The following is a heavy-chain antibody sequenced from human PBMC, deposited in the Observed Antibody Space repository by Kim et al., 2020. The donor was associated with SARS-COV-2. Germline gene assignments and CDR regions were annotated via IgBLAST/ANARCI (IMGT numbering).Heavy chain of an antibody. D-gene: IGHD3-9*01. CDR1: GGSISSSSYY. J-gene: IGHJ5*02. CDR2: IYYSGST. Sequence: SETLSLTCTVSGGSISSSSYYWGWIRQPPGKGLEWIGSIYYSGSTYYNPSLKSRVTISVDTSKNQFSLKLSSVTAADTAVYYCARPAPQYYDILTGYHHNWFDPWGQGTLVTVSS. V-gene: IGHV4-39*01. CDR3: ARPAPQYYDILTGYHHNWFDP.